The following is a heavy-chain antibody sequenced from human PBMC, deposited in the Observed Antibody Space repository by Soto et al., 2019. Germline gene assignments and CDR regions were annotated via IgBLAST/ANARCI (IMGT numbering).Heavy chain of an antibody. CDR3: ARSGYYYPLDFDH. V-gene: IGHV3-23*01. CDR2: ISGSGGST. D-gene: IGHD3-22*01. Sequence: HPXGSLRLSCAASGFTFSSSAMSWVRQAPGKGLDWVSAISGSGGSTYYADTVKGRFTVSRDNSKNTLYLQMNSLRAEDTAVYYCARSGYYYPLDFDHWGQGNLVTVSS. J-gene: IGHJ4*02. CDR1: GFTFSSSA.